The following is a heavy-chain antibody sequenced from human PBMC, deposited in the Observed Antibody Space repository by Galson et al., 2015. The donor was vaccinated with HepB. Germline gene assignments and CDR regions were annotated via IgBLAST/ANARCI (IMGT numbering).Heavy chain of an antibody. CDR2: INHSGST. J-gene: IGHJ4*02. D-gene: IGHD4-23*01. Sequence: SETLSLTCAVYGGSFSGYYWSWIRQPPGKGLEWIGEINHSGSTNYNPSLKSRVTISVDTSKNQFSLKLSSVTAADTAVYYCARPSSLRWYDYWGQGTLVTVSS. CDR3: ARPSSLRWYDY. V-gene: IGHV4-34*01. CDR1: GGSFSGYY.